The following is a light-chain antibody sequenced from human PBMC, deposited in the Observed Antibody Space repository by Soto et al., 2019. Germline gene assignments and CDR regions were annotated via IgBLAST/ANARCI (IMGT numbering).Light chain of an antibody. CDR1: SSNIGAGYD. V-gene: IGLV1-40*01. CDR3: QSSDCSVGGWR. Sequence: QSVLTQPPSVSGAPGQRVTISCTGSSSNIGAGYDVHWYQQLPGTAPKLLIYGNSNRPSGVPDRFSGSKSGTSASLAITGFQAAAEADSYCQSSDCSVGGWRFGGGSKPT. CDR2: GNS. J-gene: IGLJ3*02.